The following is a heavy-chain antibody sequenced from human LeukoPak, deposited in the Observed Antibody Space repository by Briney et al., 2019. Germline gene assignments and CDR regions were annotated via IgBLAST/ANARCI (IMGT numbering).Heavy chain of an antibody. CDR1: GGSIYSGSYY. CDR3: ARAGSYYGCGNYNGMDV. D-gene: IGHD3-10*01. Sequence: MASETLSLTCTVSGGSIYSGSYYWSWIRQPAGKELEWIGRIYTTGSTNYNPSLKSRVTISVDTSKNQFSLKLSSVAAADTAVYYCARAGSYYGCGNYNGMDVWGQGTTVTVSS. J-gene: IGHJ6*02. V-gene: IGHV4-61*02. CDR2: IYTTGST.